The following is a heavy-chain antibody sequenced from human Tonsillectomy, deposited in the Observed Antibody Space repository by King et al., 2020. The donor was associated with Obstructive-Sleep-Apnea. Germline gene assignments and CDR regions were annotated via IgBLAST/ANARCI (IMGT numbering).Heavy chain of an antibody. D-gene: IGHD6-19*01. V-gene: IGHV3-21*01. J-gene: IGHJ6*02. Sequence: VQLVESGGGLVKPGGSLRLSCAASGFTFSSYSMNLGRQAPGKGPEWGSSIISSMSYIYYADPVKGRFTISRDNAKNSLYLQMNSLRAEDTAVYYCARDRSSGGYGMDVWGQGTTVTVSS. CDR3: ARDRSSGGYGMDV. CDR1: GFTFSSYS. CDR2: IISSMSYI.